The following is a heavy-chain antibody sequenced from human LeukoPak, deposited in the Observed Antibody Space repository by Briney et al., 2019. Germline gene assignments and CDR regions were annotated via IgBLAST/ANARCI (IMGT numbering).Heavy chain of an antibody. CDR3: ARGVGRYYDSSGSFDY. CDR2: VKPNSGGT. D-gene: IGHD3-22*01. CDR1: GFTFNDYY. J-gene: IGHJ4*02. V-gene: IGHV1-2*02. Sequence: ASVKVSCKASGFTFNDYYVHWVRQAPGQGLEWMGCVKPNSGGTHYPQDFQGRVTMTRDTSISTAYLELSRLRSDDTAVYYCARGVGRYYDSSGSFDYWGQGTLVTVSS.